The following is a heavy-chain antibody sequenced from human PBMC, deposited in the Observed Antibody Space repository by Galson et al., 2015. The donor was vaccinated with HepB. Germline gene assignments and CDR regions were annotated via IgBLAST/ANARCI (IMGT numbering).Heavy chain of an antibody. CDR3: ARDAGGKVGTLFDY. CDR1: GDSVSSNSAA. D-gene: IGHD2-21*02. J-gene: IGHJ4*02. Sequence: CAISGDSVSSNSAAWNWIRQSPSRGLEWLGRTYYRSKWYNDYAVSVKSRITINPDTSKNQFSLQLNSVTPGDTAVYYCARDAGGKVGTLFDYWGQGTLVTVSS. V-gene: IGHV6-1*01. CDR2: TYYRSKWYN.